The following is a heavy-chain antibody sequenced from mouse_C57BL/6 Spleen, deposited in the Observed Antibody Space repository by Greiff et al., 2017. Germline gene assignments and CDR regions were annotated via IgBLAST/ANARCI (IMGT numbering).Heavy chain of an antibody. CDR2: ISSGGSYT. CDR1: GFTFSSYG. Sequence: EVQLQQSGGDLVKPGGSLKLSCAASGFTFSSYGMSWVRQTPDKRLEWVATISSGGSYTYYPDSVKGRFTISRDNAKNTLYLQMSSLKSEDTAMYYCARHLSTMITTGYYAMDYWGQGTSVTVSS. V-gene: IGHV5-6*01. D-gene: IGHD2-4*01. CDR3: ARHLSTMITTGYYAMDY. J-gene: IGHJ4*01.